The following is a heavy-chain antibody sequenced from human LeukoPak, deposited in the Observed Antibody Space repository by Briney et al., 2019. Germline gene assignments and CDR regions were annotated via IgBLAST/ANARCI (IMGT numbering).Heavy chain of an antibody. J-gene: IGHJ3*02. CDR1: ARTFSSYA. CDR3: ARGGSYLSAFDI. CDR2: IIPFFGTA. Sequence: ASVTVSCQSSARTFSSYAVSWVRQAPGQGRDWMGGIIPFFGTANYAQKFQGRVTLTADKVPTTAYMELNSLRSEDTAVYYCARGGSYLSAFDIWGQGTMVTVSS. D-gene: IGHD1-26*01. V-gene: IGHV1-69*06.